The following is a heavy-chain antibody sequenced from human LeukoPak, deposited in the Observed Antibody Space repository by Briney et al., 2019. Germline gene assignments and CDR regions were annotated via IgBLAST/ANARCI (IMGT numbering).Heavy chain of an antibody. D-gene: IGHD5-12*01. CDR2: INHSGST. CDR3: AREGPRYSGYIGTDYFDY. CDR1: GYFISSGYY. Sequence: SETLSPTCAVSGYFISSGYYWGWTRQPPGKGLEWIGSINHSGSTYYNPSLKSQLTISIDTSKNQFSLKLSSVTAADTAVYYCAREGPRYSGYIGTDYFDYWGQGTLVTVSS. J-gene: IGHJ4*02. V-gene: IGHV4-38-2*02.